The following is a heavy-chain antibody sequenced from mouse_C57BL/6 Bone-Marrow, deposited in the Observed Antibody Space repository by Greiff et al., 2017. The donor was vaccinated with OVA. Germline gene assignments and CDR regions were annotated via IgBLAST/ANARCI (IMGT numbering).Heavy chain of an antibody. D-gene: IGHD2-3*01. J-gene: IGHJ2*01. Sequence: VQLQQPGAELVMPGASVKLSCKASGYTFTSYWMHWVKQRPGQGLEWIGEIDPSDSYTNYNQKFKGKSTLTVDKSSSTAYMQRSSLTSEDSAVYYCARDLGLLPYYFDYWGQGTTLTVSS. CDR2: IDPSDSYT. CDR3: ARDLGLLPYYFDY. CDR1: GYTFTSYW. V-gene: IGHV1-69*01.